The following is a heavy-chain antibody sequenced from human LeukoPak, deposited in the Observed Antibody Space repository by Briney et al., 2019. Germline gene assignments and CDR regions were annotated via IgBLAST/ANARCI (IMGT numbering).Heavy chain of an antibody. Sequence: PGGSLRLSCAASGFTFSSYGMHWVRQAPGKGLGWVAVIWHDGSNKYYADSVKGRFTISRDNSKNTLYLQMNSLRAEDTAVYYCARDRQWLVSYWFDPWGQGTLVTVS. CDR3: ARDRQWLVSYWFDP. CDR2: IWHDGSNK. D-gene: IGHD6-19*01. J-gene: IGHJ5*02. CDR1: GFTFSSYG. V-gene: IGHV3-33*01.